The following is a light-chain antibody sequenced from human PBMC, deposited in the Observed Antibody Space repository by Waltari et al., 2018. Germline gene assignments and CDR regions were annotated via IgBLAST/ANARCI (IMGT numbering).Light chain of an antibody. Sequence: DIVLTQSPGTLSLSPRERATLSCRASQSVARSLAWYQQKPGQAPRLLIYDASSRATGIPDRFSGSGSGTDFSLTISRLEPEDFAVYYCQKYVSLPATFGQGTKVEIK. V-gene: IGKV3-20*01. CDR1: QSVARS. J-gene: IGKJ1*01. CDR3: QKYVSLPAT. CDR2: DAS.